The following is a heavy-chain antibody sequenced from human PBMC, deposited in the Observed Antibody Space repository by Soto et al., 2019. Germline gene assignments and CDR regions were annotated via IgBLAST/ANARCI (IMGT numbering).Heavy chain of an antibody. CDR2: IIPIFGTA. D-gene: IGHD3-22*01. J-gene: IGHJ4*02. Sequence: ASVKVSCKASGGTFSSYAISWVRQAPGQGLEWMGGIIPIFGTANYAQKFQGRVTITADESTSTAYMELSSLRSEDTAVYYCARKDYYDSSGYYGYFDYSGQGTLVTVSS. V-gene: IGHV1-69*13. CDR3: ARKDYYDSSGYYGYFDY. CDR1: GGTFSSYA.